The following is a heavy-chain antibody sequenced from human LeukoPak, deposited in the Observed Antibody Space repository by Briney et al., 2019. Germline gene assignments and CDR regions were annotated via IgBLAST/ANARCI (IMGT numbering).Heavy chain of an antibody. CDR2: INHSGST. CDR1: GESFSAYY. J-gene: IGHJ5*02. D-gene: IGHD2-2*01. Sequence: SETLSLTCAVYGESFSAYYWSWIRQPPGKGLEWIGEINHSGSTNYNPSLKSRVTISADTSKNQFSLKLSSVTAADTAVYYCAKDARGFDPWGQGTLVIVSS. V-gene: IGHV4-34*01. CDR3: AKDARGFDP.